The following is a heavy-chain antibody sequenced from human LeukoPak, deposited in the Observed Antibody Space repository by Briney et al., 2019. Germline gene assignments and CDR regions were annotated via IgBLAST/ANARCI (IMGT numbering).Heavy chain of an antibody. CDR2: IYHSGST. V-gene: IGHV4-34*01. D-gene: IGHD3-9*01. CDR1: GGSFSGYY. CDR3: ARFVLRYFDWSKMYYFDY. J-gene: IGHJ4*02. Sequence: SETLSLNCDVYGGSFSGYYWSWIRQPPGKGLEWIGEIYHSGSTNYNPSLKSRVTISVDTSKNQFSLKLSSVTAADTAVYYCARFVLRYFDWSKMYYFDYWGQGTLVTVSS.